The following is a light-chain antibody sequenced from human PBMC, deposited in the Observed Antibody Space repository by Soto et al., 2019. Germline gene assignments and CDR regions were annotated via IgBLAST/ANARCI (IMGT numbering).Light chain of an antibody. CDR3: QQRSNWPRGT. CDR2: GAS. V-gene: IGKV3D-20*02. J-gene: IGKJ1*01. Sequence: EIVLTQSPGTLSLSPGERATLSCRASQTISSSYLTWYQQKPGQAPRLLVYGASTRATGIPDRFSGGGSGTDFTLTISRLEPEDFAVYYCQQRSNWPRGTFGQGTKVEIK. CDR1: QTISSSY.